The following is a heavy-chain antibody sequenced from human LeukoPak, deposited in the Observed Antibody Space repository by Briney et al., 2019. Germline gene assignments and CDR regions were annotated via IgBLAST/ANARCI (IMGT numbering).Heavy chain of an antibody. J-gene: IGHJ3*02. Sequence: SQTLSLTCAISGDSVSANRAAWNWIRQSPSRGLEWLGRTYYRSKWYSDYTISVKSRITINSDTSKNQFSLQLNSVTPEDTAIYYCARGFCESSPGAFDTXXXGILVTVSS. D-gene: IGHD3-3*01. CDR1: GDSVSANRAA. V-gene: IGHV6-1*01. CDR2: TYYRSKWYS. CDR3: ARGFCESSPGAFDT.